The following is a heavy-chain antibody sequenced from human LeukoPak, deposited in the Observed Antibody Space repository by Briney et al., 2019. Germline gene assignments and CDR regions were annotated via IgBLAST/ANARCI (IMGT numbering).Heavy chain of an antibody. CDR3: ARELVGYSGSSFDY. D-gene: IGHD1-26*01. J-gene: IGHJ4*02. CDR1: GYTFTGYY. V-gene: IGHV1-46*01. CDR2: INPSGGST. Sequence: ASVKVSCKASGYTFTGYYMHWVRQAPGQGLEWVGIINPSGGSTSYAQKLQGRVTMTRDTSTSTVYMELSSLRAEDTAVYYCARELVGYSGSSFDYRGQGTLVTVSS.